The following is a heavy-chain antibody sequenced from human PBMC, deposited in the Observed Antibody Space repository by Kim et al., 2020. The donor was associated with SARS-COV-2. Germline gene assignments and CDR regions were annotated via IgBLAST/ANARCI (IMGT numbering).Heavy chain of an antibody. Sequence: SETLSLTCSLSDGSFGRSYWNWLRQSPDKGLEWIGYIYYTGTTRYNPSLEGRVTMSVDTSKNQFSLIMKSVTAADSAVYFCARATYSSTWHGFDPWGPG. V-gene: IGHV4-59*01. CDR2: IYYTGTT. CDR3: ARATYSSTWHGFDP. J-gene: IGHJ5*02. CDR1: DGSFGRSY. D-gene: IGHD6-13*01.